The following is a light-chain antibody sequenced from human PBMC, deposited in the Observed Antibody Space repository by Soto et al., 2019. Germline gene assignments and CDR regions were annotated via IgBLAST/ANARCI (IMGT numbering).Light chain of an antibody. CDR3: QKCESVP. CDR1: QDISDY. CDR2: AAS. J-gene: IGKJ4*01. Sequence: DIQLTQAPSLLSASNGDRVSITCRASQDISDYLAWYQQRPGKAPKLLIYAASTLQSGVPSRFSGSGSGTEFTLTISSLQPEDTASYCCQKCESVPFGGGTKVDIK. V-gene: IGKV1-9*01.